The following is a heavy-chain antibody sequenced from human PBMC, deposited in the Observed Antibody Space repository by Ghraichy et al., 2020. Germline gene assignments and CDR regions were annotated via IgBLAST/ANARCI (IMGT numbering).Heavy chain of an antibody. V-gene: IGHV1-18*01. CDR1: GYTFTSYG. CDR2: ISAYNGNT. J-gene: IGHJ6*03. Sequence: ASVKVSCKASGYTFTSYGISWVRQAPGQGLEWMGWISAYNGNTNYAQKLQGRVTMTTDTSTSTAYMELRSLRSDDTAVYYCARDGCSSTSCFPHPMFYYYYYYMDVWGKGTTVTVSS. CDR3: ARDGCSSTSCFPHPMFYYYYYYMDV. D-gene: IGHD2-2*01.